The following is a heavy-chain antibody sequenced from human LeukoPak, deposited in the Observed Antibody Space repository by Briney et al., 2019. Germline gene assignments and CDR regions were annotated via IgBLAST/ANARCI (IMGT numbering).Heavy chain of an antibody. V-gene: IGHV3-30*18. J-gene: IGHJ4*02. CDR2: ISYDGSNK. CDR3: AKDYDYGDYYFDY. Sequence: GGSLRLSCAASGFTFSSYGMHWVRQAPGKGLEWVAVISYDGSNKYYADSVKGRFTISRDNSKNTLYLQMNSLRAEDTAVYYCAKDYDYGDYYFDYWGQGTLVTVSS. CDR1: GFTFSSYG. D-gene: IGHD4-17*01.